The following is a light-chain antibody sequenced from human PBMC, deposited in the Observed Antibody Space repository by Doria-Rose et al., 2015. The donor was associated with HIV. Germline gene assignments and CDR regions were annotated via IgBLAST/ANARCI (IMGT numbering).Light chain of an antibody. J-gene: IGKJ1*01. CDR3: HQYGTSWT. CDR1: QSFSSTY. Sequence: TRSPGTLSLSPGERATLSCRASQSFSSTYLAWYQQNPGQAPSLLIYDGSTRATGIPDRFSASGSGTDFTLTINRLKPEDFALYYCHQYGTSWTFGQGTKVEI. V-gene: IGKV3-20*01. CDR2: DGS.